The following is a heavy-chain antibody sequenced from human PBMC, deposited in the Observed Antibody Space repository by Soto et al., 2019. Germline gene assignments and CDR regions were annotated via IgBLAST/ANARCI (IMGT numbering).Heavy chain of an antibody. Sequence: QVQLVQSGAEVKKPGASVKVSCKASGYTFSDYDINWVRQAAGQGLEWMGWMNPYSGNTGYAQKFQGRVIMTIATSITTAYLELSSLTFEDTAIYYCARGRFRRTWFDPWGQGTLVTVSS. D-gene: IGHD3-16*01. CDR3: ARGRFRRTWFDP. CDR1: GYTFSDYD. V-gene: IGHV1-8*01. J-gene: IGHJ5*02. CDR2: MNPYSGNT.